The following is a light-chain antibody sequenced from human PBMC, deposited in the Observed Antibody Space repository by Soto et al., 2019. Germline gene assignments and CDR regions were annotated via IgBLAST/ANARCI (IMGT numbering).Light chain of an antibody. J-gene: IGKJ1*01. CDR2: GAS. V-gene: IGKV3-20*01. CDR3: QQYGSSAWT. Sequence: IVLTQSHGTLSLSPGERATLSCRASQSVSSSYLAWYQQKPGQAPRLLIYGASSRATGIPDRFSGSGSGADFTLTISRLEPEDFAVYYCQQYGSSAWTFGQGTKVDIK. CDR1: QSVSSSY.